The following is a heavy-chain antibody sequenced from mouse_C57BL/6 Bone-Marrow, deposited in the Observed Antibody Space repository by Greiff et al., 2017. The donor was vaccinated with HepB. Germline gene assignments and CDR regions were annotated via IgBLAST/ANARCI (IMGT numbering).Heavy chain of an antibody. J-gene: IGHJ4*01. CDR3: ARYHYGSSYGAMDY. Sequence: EVHLVESGGGLVKPGGSLKLSCAASGFTFSDYGMHWVRQAPEKGLEWVAYISSGSSTIYYADTVKGRFTISRDNAKNTLFLQMTSLRSEDTAMYYCARYHYGSSYGAMDYWGQGTSVTVSS. CDR1: GFTFSDYG. V-gene: IGHV5-17*01. CDR2: ISSGSSTI. D-gene: IGHD1-1*01.